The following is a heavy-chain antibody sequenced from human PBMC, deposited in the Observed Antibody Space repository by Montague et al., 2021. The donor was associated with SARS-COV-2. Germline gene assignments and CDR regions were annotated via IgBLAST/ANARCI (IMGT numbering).Heavy chain of an antibody. CDR1: GDSVSTNSGT. CDR3: TQERGPGRTTWHYFDY. J-gene: IGHJ4*02. CDR2: TYYRSKWYN. D-gene: IGHD1-14*01. V-gene: IGHV6-1*01. Sequence: CAISGDSVSTNSGTWNWLRLSPSRGLEWLGRTYYRSKWYNDYAVSVRSRITISPDTSKNQFSLQLNSVTPEDTAVYYCTQERGPGRTTWHYFDYWGQGTLVTVSS.